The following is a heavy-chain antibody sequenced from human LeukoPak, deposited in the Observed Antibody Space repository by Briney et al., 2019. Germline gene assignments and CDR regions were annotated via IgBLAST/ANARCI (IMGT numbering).Heavy chain of an antibody. CDR1: GGSFSGYY. D-gene: IGHD3-3*01. CDR3: ARANYDFWSGIDY. Sequence: SETLSLTCAVYGGSFSGYYWSWIRQPPGKGLEWIGEINHSGSTNYNPSLKSRVTISVDTPKNQFSLKLSSVTAADTAVYYCARANYDFWSGIDYWGQGTLVTVSS. CDR2: INHSGST. J-gene: IGHJ4*02. V-gene: IGHV4-34*01.